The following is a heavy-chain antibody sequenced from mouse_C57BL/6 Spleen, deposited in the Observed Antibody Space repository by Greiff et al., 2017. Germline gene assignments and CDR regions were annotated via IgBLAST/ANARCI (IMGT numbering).Heavy chain of an antibody. V-gene: IGHV3-6*01. D-gene: IGHD2-10*01. J-gene: IGHJ4*01. CDR1: GYSITSGYY. CDR2: ISYAGGN. CDR3: AREGAYYDAMDY. Sequence: DVQLPESGPGLVTPSQSLSLTCSVTGYSITSGYYWNWIRQFPGNKLEWMGYISYAGGNNSNPSLTNRITITRDTSKNQFFLKVNSVTTEDTATYYCAREGAYYDAMDYWGQGTSVTVSS.